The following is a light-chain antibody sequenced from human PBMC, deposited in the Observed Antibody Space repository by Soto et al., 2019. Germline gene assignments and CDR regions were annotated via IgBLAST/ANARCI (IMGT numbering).Light chain of an antibody. CDR1: QTINSRY. J-gene: IGKJ3*01. CDR3: QQFGSSPGFT. Sequence: EIVLTQSPGTLSLSPGERATLSCRASQTINSRYLPWYQQKPGQAPRLLIYGASSRATGVPDRFCGGGAGANVTLTISRLVPEDFAVYYCQQFGSSPGFTFGPGTKVDIK. V-gene: IGKV3-20*01. CDR2: GAS.